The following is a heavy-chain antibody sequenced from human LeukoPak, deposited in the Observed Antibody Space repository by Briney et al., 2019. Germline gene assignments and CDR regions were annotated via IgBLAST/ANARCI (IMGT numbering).Heavy chain of an antibody. CDR1: GASISSSSYY. Sequence: PSETLSLTCTVSGASISSSSYYWTWIRQPPGKGLEWTGYIYYSGSTNYNPSLKSRVTISVDTSKNQFSLKVSSVTAADTAVYYCARDRYGDPPDYWGQGTLVTVSS. V-gene: IGHV4-61*01. J-gene: IGHJ4*02. CDR2: IYYSGST. CDR3: ARDRYGDPPDY. D-gene: IGHD4-17*01.